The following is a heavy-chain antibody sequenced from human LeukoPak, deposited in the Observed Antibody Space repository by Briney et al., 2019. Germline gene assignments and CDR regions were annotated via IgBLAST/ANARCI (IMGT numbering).Heavy chain of an antibody. Sequence: GGSLRLSCEASGFTFDDYGMSWVRQAPGKGLEWVSGINWNGGSTGYADSVKGRFTISRDNAKNSLYLQMNSLRAEDTALYYCARVGERDSNYVPYFDYWGQGTLVTVSS. CDR3: ARVGERDSNYVPYFDY. V-gene: IGHV3-20*04. CDR2: INWNGGST. J-gene: IGHJ4*02. D-gene: IGHD4-11*01. CDR1: GFTFDDYG.